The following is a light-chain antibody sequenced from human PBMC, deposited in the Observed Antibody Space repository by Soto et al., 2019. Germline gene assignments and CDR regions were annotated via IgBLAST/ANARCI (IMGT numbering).Light chain of an antibody. V-gene: IGKV3-11*01. CDR2: DAS. CDR1: QSVSIH. J-gene: IGKJ5*01. CDR3: QQRSNWPIT. Sequence: ETVMTQSPGTLSVSLGERATLSCRASQSVSIHLAWYQQKPGQAPRLLISDASNRATGIPARFSGSGSGADFTLTISSLEPEDFAVYYCQQRSNWPITFGQGTRLEI.